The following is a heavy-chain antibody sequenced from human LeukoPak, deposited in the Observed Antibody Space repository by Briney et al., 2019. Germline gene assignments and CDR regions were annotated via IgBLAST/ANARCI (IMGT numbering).Heavy chain of an antibody. V-gene: IGHV4/OR15-8*01. D-gene: IGHD6-13*01. CDR1: GGSISSGKW. CDR3: ARDAAAGYSLAC. CDR2: ISHSGSP. Sequence: SETLSLTCGVSGGSISSGKWWSWVRQHPGKGLEWIGEISHSGSPNYNPSLKSRLTISVDLPKNQFSLDLRSVTAADTAVYYCARDAAAGYSLACWGQGTLVTVSS. J-gene: IGHJ4*02.